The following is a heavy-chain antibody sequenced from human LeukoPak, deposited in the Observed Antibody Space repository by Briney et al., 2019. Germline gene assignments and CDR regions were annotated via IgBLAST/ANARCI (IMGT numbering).Heavy chain of an antibody. CDR1: EFTFSNYW. D-gene: IGHD4-17*01. Sequence: GGSLRLSCAASEFTFSNYWMSWVRQTPGKGLEWVAHIKQDVNEKYYVDSVKGRFTISRDNTKNSLYLQMNSLRAEDTAVYYCAKGYGDYQYYYYYYYMDVWGKGTTVTISS. CDR2: IKQDVNEK. V-gene: IGHV3-7*03. CDR3: AKGYGDYQYYYYYYYMDV. J-gene: IGHJ6*03.